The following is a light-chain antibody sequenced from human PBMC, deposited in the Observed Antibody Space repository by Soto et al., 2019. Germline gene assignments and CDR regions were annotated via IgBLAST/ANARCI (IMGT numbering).Light chain of an antibody. J-gene: IGKJ1*01. CDR1: QGLDSW. Sequence: DIQMTQSPSSVSASVGYSVTISCRASQGLDSWLLWYQLKPGKAPNVLIHTSSSVYTAVPSRCSCRGSGTDFTLTISSRQPEDSATYYCQQAFWFPFTFGQGPKGAIK. CDR3: QQAFWFPFT. V-gene: IGKV1-12*01. CDR2: TSS.